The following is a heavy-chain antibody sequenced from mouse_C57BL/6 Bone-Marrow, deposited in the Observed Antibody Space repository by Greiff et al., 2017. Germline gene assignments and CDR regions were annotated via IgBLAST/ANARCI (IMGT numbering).Heavy chain of an antibody. CDR1: GYAFSTYW. J-gene: IGHJ2*01. Sequence: QVQLQQSGAELVKPGASVKISCKVSGYAFSTYWMNWVKQRPGKGLEWIGQIYPGDGDTNYNGKFKGKATLTADKSSSTAYMQRSSLTSVDSAVYFCARDWDYCDYWGQGTTLTVSS. CDR3: ARDWDYCDY. D-gene: IGHD4-1*01. CDR2: IYPGDGDT. V-gene: IGHV1-80*01.